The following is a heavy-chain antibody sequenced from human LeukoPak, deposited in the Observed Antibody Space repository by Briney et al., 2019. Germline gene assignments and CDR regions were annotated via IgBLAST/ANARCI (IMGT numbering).Heavy chain of an antibody. CDR3: ARDRVVGLGIDNAFDI. J-gene: IGHJ3*02. V-gene: IGHV1-2*02. CDR2: INPSTGVA. Sequence: GASVKVSCKTSGFTFRGYYMHWVRQAPGQGLEWMGWINPSTGVANYAQKFQGRVTMTRDTSTSTAYMELSRLRSDDTAIYYCARDRVVGLGIDNAFDIWGHGTMVTVSS. CDR1: GFTFRGYY. D-gene: IGHD2-15*01.